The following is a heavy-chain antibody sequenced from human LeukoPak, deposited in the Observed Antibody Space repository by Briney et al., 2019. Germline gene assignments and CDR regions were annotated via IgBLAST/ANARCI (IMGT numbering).Heavy chain of an antibody. CDR1: GFTFSNYG. D-gene: IGHD4-17*01. CDR3: ARDRTATTSWFDP. J-gene: IGHJ5*02. CDR2: ISYDGSNK. Sequence: PGRSLRLSCAASGFTFSNYGMHWVRQAPGKGLEWVAVISYDGSNKYYADSVKGRFTISRDNSKNTLYLQMNSLRPEDTAVYFCARDRTATTSWFDPWGQGTLVTVSS. V-gene: IGHV3-30*03.